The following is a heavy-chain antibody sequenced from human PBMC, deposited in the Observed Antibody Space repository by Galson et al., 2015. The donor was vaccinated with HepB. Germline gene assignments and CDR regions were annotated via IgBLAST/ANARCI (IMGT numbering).Heavy chain of an antibody. CDR2: ISSSSSYI. J-gene: IGHJ4*02. D-gene: IGHD3-22*01. Sequence: SLRLSCAASGFTFSSYSMNWVRQAPGKGLEWVSSISSSSSYIYYADSVKGRFTISRDNAKNSLYLQMNSLRAEDTAVYYCARDPAYYDSSVDALLHGDYFDYWGQGTLVTVSS. CDR3: ARDPAYYDSSVDALLHGDYFDY. CDR1: GFTFSSYS. V-gene: IGHV3-21*01.